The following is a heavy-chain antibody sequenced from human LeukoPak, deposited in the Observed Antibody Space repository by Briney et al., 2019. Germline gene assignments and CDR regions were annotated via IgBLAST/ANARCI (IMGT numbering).Heavy chain of an antibody. D-gene: IGHD3-10*01. Sequence: ASVKVSCKASGYTFTSYDINWVRQATGQGLEWMGWMNPKSGNTGYAQKFQGRVTMTRNTSISTAYMELSSLRSEDTAVYYCARMLTSGSYFLRDFYYYYGMDVWGQGTTVTVSS. V-gene: IGHV1-8*01. CDR3: ARMLTSGSYFLRDFYYYYGMDV. J-gene: IGHJ6*02. CDR2: MNPKSGNT. CDR1: GYTFTSYD.